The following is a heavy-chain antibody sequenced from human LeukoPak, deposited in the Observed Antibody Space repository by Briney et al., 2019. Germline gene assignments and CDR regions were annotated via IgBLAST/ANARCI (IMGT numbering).Heavy chain of an antibody. Sequence: GGSLRLSCAASGFTFSSYSMNWVRQAPGKGLEWVSLISWDGGSTYYADSVKGRFTISRDNSKNSLYLQMNSLRTEDTALYYCAKDCLNRSSWPNPLDYWGQGTLVTVSS. D-gene: IGHD6-13*01. CDR1: GFTFSSYS. V-gene: IGHV3-43*01. CDR2: ISWDGGST. CDR3: AKDCLNRSSWPNPLDY. J-gene: IGHJ4*02.